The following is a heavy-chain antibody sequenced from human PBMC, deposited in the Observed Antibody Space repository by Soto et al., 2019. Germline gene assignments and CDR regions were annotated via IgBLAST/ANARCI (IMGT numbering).Heavy chain of an antibody. D-gene: IGHD1-1*01. CDR1: GFTFDEYT. J-gene: IGHJ4*02. Sequence: WWSLRLSCAASGFTFDEYTMHWFRQTPGKGLEWVSLISRDGDSAYYADSVRGRFTISRDNSKNSLFLQMNNVRAEDAALYFCAKGTRGNSPELDFWGQGTLVTVSS. V-gene: IGHV3-43*01. CDR2: ISRDGDSA. CDR3: AKGTRGNSPELDF.